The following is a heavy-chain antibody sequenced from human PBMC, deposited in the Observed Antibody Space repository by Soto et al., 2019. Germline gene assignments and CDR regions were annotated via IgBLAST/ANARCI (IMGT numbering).Heavy chain of an antibody. D-gene: IGHD3-3*01. Sequence: QITLNESGPTVVRPTETLTLTCRFSGFSLTTSGVGVGWVRQSPGKAPEWLALIYWDDDKRYSESLKSRLTITQDTSKNQVVLTVANVDPTYTATYYCAHRVLRTVFGLVTTTAIYFDFWGQGTPVAVSS. CDR3: AHRVLRTVFGLVTTTAIYFDF. CDR2: IYWDDDK. CDR1: GFSLTTSGVG. V-gene: IGHV2-5*02. J-gene: IGHJ4*02.